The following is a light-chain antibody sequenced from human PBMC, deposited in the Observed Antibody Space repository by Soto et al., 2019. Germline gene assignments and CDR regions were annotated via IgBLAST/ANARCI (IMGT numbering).Light chain of an antibody. Sequence: EIVLTQSPATLSLSPGERATLSCRASQSVSSYLAWYQQKPAQAPRRLIYDASNTATGIPARFSGSGSGTEFTLTITSLEPEDFAFYYCQQLHNWPPSTFGPGTKLEMK. CDR2: DAS. V-gene: IGKV3-11*01. CDR3: QQLHNWPPST. J-gene: IGKJ2*01. CDR1: QSVSSY.